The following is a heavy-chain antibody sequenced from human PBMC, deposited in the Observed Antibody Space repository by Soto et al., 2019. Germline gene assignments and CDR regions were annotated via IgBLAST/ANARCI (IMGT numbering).Heavy chain of an antibody. D-gene: IGHD3-16*01. CDR2: IKSKTDGGTT. CDR3: ASVGGPLGRLSWGVFAY. Sequence: GGSLRLSCASSGFTFSSVWINWVRQAPGKGLEWVGRIKSKTDGGTTDFAAPVKGRFAISRDNANNLLSLQMSSLRADDTAVYFCASVGGPLGRLSWGVFAYWGQGTLVTVSS. V-gene: IGHV3-15*07. J-gene: IGHJ4*02. CDR1: GFTFSSVW.